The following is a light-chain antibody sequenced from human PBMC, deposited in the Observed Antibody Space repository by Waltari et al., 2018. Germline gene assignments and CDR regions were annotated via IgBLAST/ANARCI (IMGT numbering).Light chain of an antibody. J-gene: IGLJ1*01. V-gene: IGLV2-23*02. Sequence: QSALTQPASVSGSPGQSITISCTGARHDFGAYNPVSWFQRHPGKAPKLIVYDVDKRPSGVSNRFSGSKSGNTASLTISGLQAEDEADYYCCSYAGSGTFHVFGTGTKVTVL. CDR1: RHDFGAYNP. CDR3: CSYAGSGTFHV. CDR2: DVD.